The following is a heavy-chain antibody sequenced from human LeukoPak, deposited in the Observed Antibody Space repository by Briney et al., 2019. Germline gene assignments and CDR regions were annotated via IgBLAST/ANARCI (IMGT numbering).Heavy chain of an antibody. J-gene: IGHJ4*02. D-gene: IGHD2/OR15-2a*01. V-gene: IGHV1-46*04. CDR3: ARGNSDGQLGGY. CDR2: INPNGGAT. Sequence: ASVKVSCKASGYTFTSHYFHWVRQAPGQGFEWVGLINPNGGATSYSQRLRGRLTMTSDTSTSTVYMELSSLAFEDTAVYYCARGNSDGQLGGYWGQGTLLTVSS. CDR1: GYTFTSHY.